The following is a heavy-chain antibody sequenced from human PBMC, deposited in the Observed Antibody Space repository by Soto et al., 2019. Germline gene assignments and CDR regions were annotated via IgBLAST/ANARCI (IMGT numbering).Heavy chain of an antibody. CDR1: GFTFSSYA. V-gene: IGHV3-30-3*01. CDR2: ISYDGSNK. J-gene: IGHJ4*02. CDR3: AREMSVGGSYPRYDY. D-gene: IGHD1-26*01. Sequence: QVPLVESGGGVVQPGRSLRLSCAASGFTFSSYAMHWVRQAPGKGLEWVAVISYDGSNKYYADSVKGRFTISRDNSKNTLYLQMNSLRAEDTAVYYCAREMSVGGSYPRYDYWGQGTLVTVSS.